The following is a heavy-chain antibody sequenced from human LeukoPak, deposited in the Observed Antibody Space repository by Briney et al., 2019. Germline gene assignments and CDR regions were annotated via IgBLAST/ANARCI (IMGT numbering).Heavy chain of an antibody. V-gene: IGHV3-23*01. Sequence: PGGSLRLSCAASGFTFSSYGMSWVRQAPGKGLEWVSGLSGSGGDTYYADSVKGRFTISRDNSKNTLYLQVNSLRAEDTAVYYCAGSYDSSGYPILGYWGQGTLVTVSS. CDR2: LSGSGGDT. CDR1: GFTFSSYG. D-gene: IGHD3-22*01. J-gene: IGHJ4*02. CDR3: AGSYDSSGYPILGY.